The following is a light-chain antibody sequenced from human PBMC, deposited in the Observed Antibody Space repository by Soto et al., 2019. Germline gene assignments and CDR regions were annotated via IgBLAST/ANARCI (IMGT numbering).Light chain of an antibody. CDR2: HTS. V-gene: IGKV3-20*01. CDR1: QSVGGS. Sequence: ETVLTQSPGTLSLSPGEIATLSFRASQSVGGSLAWYQQRPGQAPRLLVYHTSNRATGIPDRFSASGSGTDFTLTISRLEPEDFAVYYCQQYGSSPTFGQGTRLEI. CDR3: QQYGSSPT. J-gene: IGKJ5*01.